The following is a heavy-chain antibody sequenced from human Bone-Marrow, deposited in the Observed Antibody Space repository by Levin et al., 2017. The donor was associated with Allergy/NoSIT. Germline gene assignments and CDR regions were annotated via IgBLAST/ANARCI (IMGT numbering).Heavy chain of an antibody. CDR1: GFTFKRYE. Sequence: GESLKISCAASGFTFKRYEMNWVRQAPGKGLEWVSYISSGGTTTYYADSVKGRFTISRDNAKNSLSLQMNSLRAEDTAVYYCASGGDIGSDIYYFEYWGQGTLITVSS. J-gene: IGHJ4*02. CDR2: ISSGGTTT. V-gene: IGHV3-48*03. CDR3: ASGGDIGSDIYYFEY. D-gene: IGHD5-12*01.